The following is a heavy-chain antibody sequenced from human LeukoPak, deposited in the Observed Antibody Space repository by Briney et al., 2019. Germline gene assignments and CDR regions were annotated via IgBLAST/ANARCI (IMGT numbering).Heavy chain of an antibody. D-gene: IGHD3-22*01. J-gene: IGHJ3*02. CDR2: IYDSGST. CDR3: ACLTTADAFDI. CDR1: GGSISSYY. V-gene: IGHV4-59*01. Sequence: SETLSLTCTVSGGSISSYYWSWIRQPPGKGLEWIGYIYDSGSTNYNPSLKSRVTISVDTSKNQFSLKLSSVTAADTAVYYCACLTTADAFDIWGQGTMVTVSS.